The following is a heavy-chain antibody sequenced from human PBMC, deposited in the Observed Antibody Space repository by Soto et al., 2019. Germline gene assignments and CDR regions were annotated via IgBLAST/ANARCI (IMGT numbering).Heavy chain of an antibody. CDR2: MGYNGFT. V-gene: IGHV4-59*08. CDR3: ARQGFGELHGLVDV. CDR1: GGPMNNYY. D-gene: IGHD3-10*01. J-gene: IGHJ6*02. Sequence: QVQLQESGPGLVKPSETLSLTCTISGGPMNNYYCSWFRQPRGQGLEWIGYMGYNGFTRYNPSLRSRVAISLDTAKNQFSLNLSSVPAADTALSYCARQGFGELHGLVDVWGQGITVTVSS.